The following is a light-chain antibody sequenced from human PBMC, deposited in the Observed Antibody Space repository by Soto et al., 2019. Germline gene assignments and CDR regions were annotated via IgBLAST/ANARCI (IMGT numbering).Light chain of an antibody. V-gene: IGLV2-14*03. Sequence: QSVLTQPAPVSGSRGQTITTPCTGTSNDGGGYNYVSWYQQQSGKAPKLMIHDVSNRPSGVSNRYSGSMSGTTASLTISGLQADDEAYYCCSSYTSSRAYLFGFETNSTGL. CDR1: SNDGGGYNY. CDR3: SSYTSSRAYL. J-gene: IGLJ1*01. CDR2: DVS.